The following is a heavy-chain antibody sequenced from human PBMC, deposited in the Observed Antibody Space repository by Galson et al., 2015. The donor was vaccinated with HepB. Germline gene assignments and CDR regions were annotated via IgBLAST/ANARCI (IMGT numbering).Heavy chain of an antibody. D-gene: IGHD3-10*01. J-gene: IGHJ4*02. CDR3: ARTARPSGTYRYYFDY. Sequence: SLRLSCAASGFTFSSYAMSWVRQAPGKGLEWVSAISGSGGSTYYAESVRGRCTITRDNSKNTLNLQMNSLRIEDTAVYYCARTARPSGTYRYYFDYWGQGTLVAVSS. V-gene: IGHV3-23*01. CDR1: GFTFSSYA. CDR2: ISGSGGST.